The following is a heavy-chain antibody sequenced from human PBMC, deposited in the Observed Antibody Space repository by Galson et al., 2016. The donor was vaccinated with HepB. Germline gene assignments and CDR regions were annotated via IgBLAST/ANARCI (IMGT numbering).Heavy chain of an antibody. CDR1: GGSVSSGGFS. CDR3: CWAWGSRLTPSYWYFDC. Sequence: TLSLTCAVSGGSVSSGGFSWSWIRQPPGKGLEWIGYIYYSGSTYYNPSLKSRVTISIDRSKNQFSLKLGSVTAGDTAVYFCCWAWGSRLTPSYWYFDCWGRVTLVSGSS. CDR2: IYYSGST. D-gene: IGHD3-16*01. J-gene: IGHJ2*01. V-gene: IGHV4-30-2*01.